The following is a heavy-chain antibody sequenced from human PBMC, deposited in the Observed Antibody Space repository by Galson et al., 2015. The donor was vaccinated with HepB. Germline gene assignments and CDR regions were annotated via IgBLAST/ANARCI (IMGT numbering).Heavy chain of an antibody. D-gene: IGHD6-19*01. CDR2: ISSSSSYI. V-gene: IGHV3-21*01. Sequence: SLRLSCAASGFTFSSYSMNWVRQAPGKGLEWVSSISSSSSYIYYADSVKGRFTISRDNAKNSLYLRMNSLRAEDTAVYYCARVVAVAGAHFDYWGQGTLVTVSS. J-gene: IGHJ4*02. CDR1: GFTFSSYS. CDR3: ARVVAVAGAHFDY.